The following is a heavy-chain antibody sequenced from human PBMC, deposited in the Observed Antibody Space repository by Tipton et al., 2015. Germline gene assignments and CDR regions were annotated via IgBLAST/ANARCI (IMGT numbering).Heavy chain of an antibody. V-gene: IGHV5-51*01. CDR3: ARGYSPRRWFDP. J-gene: IGHJ5*02. D-gene: IGHD5-18*01. Sequence: QLVQSGAVVKKPGESLKISCKGSEDIFRSYWIGWVRQMPGKGLEWMGIIYSGDSDAKYSPPFEGQVTISADKSINTAYLQRRSLKTSDTAMYYCARGYSPRRWFDPWGQGTLVTVSS. CDR1: EDIFRSYW. CDR2: IYSGDSDA.